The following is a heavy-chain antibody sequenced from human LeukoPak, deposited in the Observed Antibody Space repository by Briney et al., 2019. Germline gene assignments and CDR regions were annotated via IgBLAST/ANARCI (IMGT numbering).Heavy chain of an antibody. J-gene: IGHJ4*02. D-gene: IGHD2-2*01. CDR3: ARAGLYSTSGLEY. Sequence: GGSLRLSCAVSGFGFSTYNMNWVRQAPGKGLEWVSAISAGSTYMYYADSVKGRFTISRDNAKNSLYLQMDNLRADDTAVYYCARAGLYSTSGLEYWGQGTLVTVSS. CDR2: ISAGSTYM. V-gene: IGHV3-21*06. CDR1: GFGFSTYN.